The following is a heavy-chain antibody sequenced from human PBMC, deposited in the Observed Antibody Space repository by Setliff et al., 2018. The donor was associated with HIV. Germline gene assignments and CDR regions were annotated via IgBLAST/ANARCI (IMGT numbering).Heavy chain of an antibody. CDR3: ARGTRSSVDWFDP. J-gene: IGHJ5*02. CDR2: IYYSGTT. CDR1: GDSISSGGYY. V-gene: IGHV4-31*03. D-gene: IGHD2-2*01. Sequence: TLSLTCTVSGDSISSGGYYWSWIRQHPGKGLEWIGYIYYSGTTYYNPSLKSRVTISVDTSKNQFSLKLSSVTAADTAVYFCARGTRSSVDWFDPWGQGTLVTVSS.